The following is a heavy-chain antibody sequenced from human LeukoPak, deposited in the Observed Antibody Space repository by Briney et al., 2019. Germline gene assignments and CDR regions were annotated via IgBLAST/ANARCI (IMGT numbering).Heavy chain of an antibody. CDR1: GFTFSSYS. V-gene: IGHV3-21*01. CDR3: AREERPDDFWSGYPDY. Sequence: GGSLRLSCAASGFTFSSYSMNWARQAPGKGLECVSSISSSSSYIYYAHSVKCRFTIPRDNAKNSLYLQMNSLRAEDTAVYCCAREERPDDFWSGYPDYWGQGNLVTVSS. J-gene: IGHJ4*02. CDR2: ISSSSSYI. D-gene: IGHD3-3*01.